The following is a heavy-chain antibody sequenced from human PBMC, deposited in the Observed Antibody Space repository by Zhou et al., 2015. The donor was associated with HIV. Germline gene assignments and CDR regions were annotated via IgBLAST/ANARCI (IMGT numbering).Heavy chain of an antibody. Sequence: EVQLVESGGAVVLPGGALRLSCIISGFIFDDFAMHWVRQVPGEGLEWVAFISWDGTKTYYSDSVKGRFTVSRDNRESSLFLQLAGLRSEDSARYYCAKDSGDGDIDFWGQGTVVSVSS. CDR3: AKDSGDGDIDF. J-gene: IGHJ4*02. CDR1: GFIFDDFA. CDR2: ISWDGTKT. V-gene: IGHV3-43D*04.